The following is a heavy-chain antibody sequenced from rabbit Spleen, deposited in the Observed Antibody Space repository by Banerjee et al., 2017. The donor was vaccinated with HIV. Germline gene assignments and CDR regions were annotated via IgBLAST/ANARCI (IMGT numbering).Heavy chain of an antibody. CDR2: IDPVFGIT. D-gene: IGHD6-1*01. Sequence: QEQLVESGGGLVKPEGSLTLTCKASAFSFSDRDVMCWVRQAPGKGLEWIGYIDPVFGITYYANWVNGRFSISRENAQNTVFLQMTSLTAADTATYFCARGEHFSVGFSAFAIYLDLWGQGTLVTVS. CDR1: AFSFSDRDV. V-gene: IGHV1S47*01. J-gene: IGHJ3*01. CDR3: ARGEHFSVGFSAFAIYLDL.